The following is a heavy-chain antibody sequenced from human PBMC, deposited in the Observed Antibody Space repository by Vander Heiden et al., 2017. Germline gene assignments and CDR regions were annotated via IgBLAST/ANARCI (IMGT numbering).Heavy chain of an antibody. V-gene: IGHV3-9*01. D-gene: IGHD3-10*01. J-gene: IGHJ6*02. CDR2: ISWNSGSM. CDR1: GFTFADYA. CDR3: AKGLQRFGELYGMDV. Sequence: EVQLVESGGGLVQPGRSLRLSCAASGFTFADYAIHWVRQAPGKGLEWVSGISWNSGSMGYADSVKGRFTISRDNAKNSLYLQMNSLRPEDTALYYCAKGLQRFGELYGMDVWGQGTTVTVSS.